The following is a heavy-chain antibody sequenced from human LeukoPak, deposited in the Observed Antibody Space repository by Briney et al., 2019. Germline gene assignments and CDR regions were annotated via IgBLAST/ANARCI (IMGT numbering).Heavy chain of an antibody. D-gene: IGHD5-18*01. V-gene: IGHV5-51*01. Sequence: GESLKISCKGSGYSFTSYWIGWVRQMPGKGLEWMGIIYPGDSDTRYSPFFQGQVTISADKSISTAYLQWSSLKASDTAMYYCARQVDTAMVTDWFDPWGQGTLVTVSS. CDR3: ARQVDTAMVTDWFDP. CDR1: GYSFTSYW. J-gene: IGHJ5*02. CDR2: IYPGDSDT.